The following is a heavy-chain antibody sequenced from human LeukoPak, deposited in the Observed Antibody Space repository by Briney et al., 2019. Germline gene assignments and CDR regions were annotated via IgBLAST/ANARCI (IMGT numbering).Heavy chain of an antibody. V-gene: IGHV1-18*01. CDR2: ISAYNGNT. CDR3: ARGGYCSSTSCYSCDY. J-gene: IGHJ4*02. Sequence: ASVKVSCKASGYTFTSYGISWVRQAPGQGLEWMGWISAYNGNTNYAQKLPGRVTMTTDTSTSTAYMELRSLRSDDTAVYYCARGGYCSSTSCYSCDYWGQGTLVTVSS. D-gene: IGHD2-2*01. CDR1: GYTFTSYG.